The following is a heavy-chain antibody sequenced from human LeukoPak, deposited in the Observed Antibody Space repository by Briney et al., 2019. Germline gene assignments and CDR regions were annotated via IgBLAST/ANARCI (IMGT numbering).Heavy chain of an antibody. D-gene: IGHD5-24*01. CDR3: ARETGYRTYYFDY. CDR2: ISSSSSCI. V-gene: IGHV3-21*01. CDR1: GFTFSSYS. J-gene: IGHJ4*02. Sequence: GGSLRLSCAASGFTFSSYSMNWVRQAPGKGLEWVSSISSSSSCIYYADSVKGQFTISRDNAKNSLYLQMNSLRAEDTAVYYCARETGYRTYYFDYWGQGTLVTVSS.